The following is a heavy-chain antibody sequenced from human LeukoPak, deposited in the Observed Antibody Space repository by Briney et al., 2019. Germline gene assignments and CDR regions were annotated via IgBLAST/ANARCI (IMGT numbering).Heavy chain of an antibody. CDR3: ARAIDPLQIRNYYYYVDV. CDR1: GFTFSNYN. V-gene: IGHV3-48*01. Sequence: SGGSLRLSCAASGFTFSNYNMNWVRQAPGKGLEWVSYISGSGDTIYYADSLKGRFTISRDNAKTSLYLQMNSLRAEDTAVYYCARAIDPLQIRNYYYYVDVWGKGTTVTVSS. D-gene: IGHD4-11*01. J-gene: IGHJ6*03. CDR2: ISGSGDTI.